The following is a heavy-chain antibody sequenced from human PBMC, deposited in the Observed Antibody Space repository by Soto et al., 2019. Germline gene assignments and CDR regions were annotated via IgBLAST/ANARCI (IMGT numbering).Heavy chain of an antibody. V-gene: IGHV3-30-3*01. CDR1: GFTFSSYA. D-gene: IGHD6-19*01. Sequence: QVQLVESGGGVVQPGRSLRLSCAASGFTFSSYAMHWVRQAPGKGLEWVAVISYDGSNKYYADSVKGRFTISRDNSKNTLYLQMNSLRAEDTAVYYCARDRVGIAVADCPRPYYYYYGMDVWGQGTTVTVSS. J-gene: IGHJ6*02. CDR2: ISYDGSNK. CDR3: ARDRVGIAVADCPRPYYYYYGMDV.